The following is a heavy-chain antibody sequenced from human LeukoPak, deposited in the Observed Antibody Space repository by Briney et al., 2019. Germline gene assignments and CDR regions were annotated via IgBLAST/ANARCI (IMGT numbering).Heavy chain of an antibody. J-gene: IGHJ4*02. Sequence: GGALRLSCGASGFTFSRYSMNWVRWAPGKGLECVSSIISSSSYICYTASVKCRFTISRDNAKNSLDLQMNSLRPEDTAVYYYATKGGVAASYYWGQGTLVTVSS. CDR1: GFTFSRYS. D-gene: IGHD2-15*01. CDR3: ATKGGVAASYY. V-gene: IGHV3-21*01. CDR2: IISSSSYI.